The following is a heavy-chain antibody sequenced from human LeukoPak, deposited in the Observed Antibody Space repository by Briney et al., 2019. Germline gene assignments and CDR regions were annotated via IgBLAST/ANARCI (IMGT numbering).Heavy chain of an antibody. J-gene: IGHJ6*02. CDR2: ISGSGGST. Sequence: SGGSLRLSCAASGFTFSSYAMSWVRQAPGKGLEWVSAISGSGGSTYYADSVKGRFTISRDNSKNTLYPQMNSLRAEDTAVYYCAKSDSAVIFGGMDVWGQGTTVTVSS. D-gene: IGHD3-16*02. CDR3: AKSDSAVIFGGMDV. V-gene: IGHV3-23*01. CDR1: GFTFSSYA.